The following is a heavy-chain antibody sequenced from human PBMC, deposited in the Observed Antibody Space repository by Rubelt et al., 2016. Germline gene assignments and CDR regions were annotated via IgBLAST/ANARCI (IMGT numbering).Heavy chain of an antibody. CDR3: STADSSSWYDATDT. J-gene: IGHJ3*02. D-gene: IGHD6-13*01. Sequence: QVQLVQSGAVLKKPGASVKVSCKVSGDTLSVFSIHWVRQAPGKGLEWMGGFDGEDGETVHAQNLQGRLIMTEDTSTDTAYMDLSRLTSADTAVYYCSTADSSSWYDATDTWGQGTMVTVSS. CDR1: GDTLSVFS. CDR2: FDGEDGET. V-gene: IGHV1-24*01.